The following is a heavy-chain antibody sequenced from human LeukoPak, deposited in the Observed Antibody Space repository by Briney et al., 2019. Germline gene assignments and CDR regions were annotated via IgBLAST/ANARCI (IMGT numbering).Heavy chain of an antibody. CDR3: AKRLAMTGTYHFDY. CDR2: ISYDGSDK. Sequence: GGSLRLSCVASEFTFSSYGVHWVRQAPGKGLEWVAVISYDGSDKHYADSVKGRFTVSRDNSKNTLYLQMNSLRAEDTAVYYCAKRLAMTGTYHFDYWGQGTLVTVSS. J-gene: IGHJ4*02. CDR1: EFTFSSYG. V-gene: IGHV3-30*18. D-gene: IGHD6-19*01.